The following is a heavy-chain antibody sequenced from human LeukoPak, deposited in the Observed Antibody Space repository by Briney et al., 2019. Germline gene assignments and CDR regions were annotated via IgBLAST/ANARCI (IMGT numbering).Heavy chain of an antibody. J-gene: IGHJ4*02. Sequence: EASVKVSCKVSGYTLTELSMHWVRQAPGKGLEWMGWINPNSGGTNYAQKFQGWVTMTTDTSTSTAYMELRRLRSDDTAVYYCARFASVAHFDNWGQGTLVTVSS. D-gene: IGHD5-12*01. V-gene: IGHV1-2*04. CDR3: ARFASVAHFDN. CDR2: INPNSGGT. CDR1: GYTLTELS.